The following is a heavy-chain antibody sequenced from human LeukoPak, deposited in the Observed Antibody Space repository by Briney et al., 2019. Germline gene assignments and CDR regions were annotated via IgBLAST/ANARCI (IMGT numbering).Heavy chain of an antibody. CDR1: GYTFTSYG. CDR3: ARRVWGYGDYDDY. J-gene: IGHJ4*02. CDR2: ISAYNGDT. V-gene: IGHV1-18*01. Sequence: ASVKVSCKASGYTFTSYGISWLRQAPRQGLEWMGWISAYNGDTNYAQKLQGRVTMTTDTSTSAADMELRSLRSDDTAVYYCARRVWGYGDYDDYWGQGTLVTVSS. D-gene: IGHD4-17*01.